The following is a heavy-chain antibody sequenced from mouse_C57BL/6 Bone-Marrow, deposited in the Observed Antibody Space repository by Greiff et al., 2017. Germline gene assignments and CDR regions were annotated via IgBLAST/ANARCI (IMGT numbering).Heavy chain of an antibody. CDR2: IHPNSGST. J-gene: IGHJ3*01. V-gene: IGHV1-64*01. D-gene: IGHD2-5*01. Sequence: VQLQQPGAELVKPGASVKLSCKASGYTFTSYWMHWVNQRPGQGLEWIGMIHPNSGSTNYNEKFKSKATLTVDKSSSTAYMQLSSLTSEDSAVYYCARADVYYSKGAWFAYWGQGTLVTVSA. CDR3: ARADVYYSKGAWFAY. CDR1: GYTFTSYW.